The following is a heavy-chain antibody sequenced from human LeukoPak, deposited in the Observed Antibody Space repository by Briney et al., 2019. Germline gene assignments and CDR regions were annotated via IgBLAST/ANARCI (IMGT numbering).Heavy chain of an antibody. Sequence: GGSLRLSCAASGFTFSSYSMNWVRQAPGKGLEWISYISSSSTTIYYADSVKGRFTISRDNTKNSLYLQMNSLRAEDTAVYYCAIIYLIVGATTFDYWGQGTLVTVSS. CDR3: AIIYLIVGATTFDY. D-gene: IGHD1-26*01. J-gene: IGHJ4*02. CDR1: GFTFSSYS. CDR2: ISSSSTTI. V-gene: IGHV3-48*01.